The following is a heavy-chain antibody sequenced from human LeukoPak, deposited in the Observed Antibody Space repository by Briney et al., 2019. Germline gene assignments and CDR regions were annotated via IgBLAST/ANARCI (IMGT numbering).Heavy chain of an antibody. Sequence: GGSLRLSCAASGFTVSSNYMSWVRQAPGKGLEWVSAISGSGGSTYYADSVKGRFTISRDNSKNTLYLQMNSLRAEDTAVYYCAKDGGYSSSWYAGGGMDVWGQGTTVTVSS. V-gene: IGHV3-23*01. CDR1: GFTVSSNY. CDR3: AKDGGYSSSWYAGGGMDV. CDR2: ISGSGGST. D-gene: IGHD6-13*01. J-gene: IGHJ6*02.